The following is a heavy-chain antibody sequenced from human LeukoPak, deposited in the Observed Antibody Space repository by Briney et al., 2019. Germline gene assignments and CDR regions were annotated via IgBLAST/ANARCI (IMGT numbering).Heavy chain of an antibody. CDR1: GGTFSSYA. Sequence: GASVKVSCKASGGTFSSYAISWVRQAPGQGLEWMGGIIPIFGTANYAQKFQGRVTITADESTSTAYMELSSLRSEDTAVYYCARGRYFDPTNYHYMDVWGKGTTVTISS. CDR2: IIPIFGTA. D-gene: IGHD3-9*01. J-gene: IGHJ6*03. V-gene: IGHV1-69*13. CDR3: ARGRYFDPTNYHYMDV.